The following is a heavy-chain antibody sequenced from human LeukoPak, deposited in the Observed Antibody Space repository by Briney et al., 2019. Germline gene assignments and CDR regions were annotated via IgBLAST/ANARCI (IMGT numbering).Heavy chain of an antibody. J-gene: IGHJ6*03. D-gene: IGHD6-13*01. Sequence: SQTLSLTCIVSGGSINSGSYYWSWIRQPAGKGLEWIGRTYTSGSTNYNPSLKSRVTISVDTSKNQFSLKLSSVTAADTAVYYCAREHSSSRRGMDVWGKGTTVTVSS. CDR2: TYTSGST. CDR1: GGSINSGSYY. V-gene: IGHV4-61*02. CDR3: AREHSSSRRGMDV.